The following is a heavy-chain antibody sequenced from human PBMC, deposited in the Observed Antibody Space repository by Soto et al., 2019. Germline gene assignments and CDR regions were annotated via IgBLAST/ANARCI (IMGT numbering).Heavy chain of an antibody. CDR1: GFTFSDYS. CDR2: ISSRSTYI. D-gene: IGHD3-16*01. Sequence: GGSLRLSCVASGFTFSDYSMNWVRQAPGKGLEWVSSISSRSTYIYYADSVKGRFSISRDNAKNSLYLQMNSLRAEDTAVYYCAGPGEQHRYWGQGTLVTVSS. CDR3: AGPGEQHRY. J-gene: IGHJ4*02. V-gene: IGHV3-21*01.